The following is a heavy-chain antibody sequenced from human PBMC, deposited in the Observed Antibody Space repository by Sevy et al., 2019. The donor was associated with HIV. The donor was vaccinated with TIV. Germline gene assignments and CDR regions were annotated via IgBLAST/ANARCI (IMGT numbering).Heavy chain of an antibody. CDR1: GYTFTTYP. D-gene: IGHD3-22*01. CDR2: ISTYSGET. J-gene: IGHJ4*02. Sequence: ASVKVSCKASGYTFTTYPIGWVRQGPGQGLEWMGWISTYSGETRDAQKFQGRATMTTDTSTSTAYLELRSLRSDDTAVYYCARDSDGSGHYYADYFDYWGQGTLVTVSS. CDR3: ARDSDGSGHYYADYFDY. V-gene: IGHV1-18*01.